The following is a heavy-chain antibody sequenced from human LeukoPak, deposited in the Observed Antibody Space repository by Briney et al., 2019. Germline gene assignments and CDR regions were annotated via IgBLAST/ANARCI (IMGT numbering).Heavy chain of an antibody. CDR3: TRGTTAARPDYFDY. CDR2: INTDGSAT. J-gene: IGHJ4*02. CDR1: GFTISTYW. D-gene: IGHD6-6*01. Sequence: GGSLRLSCAASGFTISTYWMHWVRRAPGKGLVWVSRINTDGSATDYADSVKGRFTISRDNAQNTLFLQMNSLRDEDTAVYYCTRGTTAARPDYFDYWGQGTLVTVSS. V-gene: IGHV3-74*01.